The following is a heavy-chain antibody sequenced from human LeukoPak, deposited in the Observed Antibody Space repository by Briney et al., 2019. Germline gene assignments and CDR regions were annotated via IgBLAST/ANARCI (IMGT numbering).Heavy chain of an antibody. CDR3: AKDWHGSGYSHFDY. Sequence: GGSLRLSCAASGFTFNTYSMNWVRQAPGKGLEWISAITGSGGTTYYAESVKGRFTISRDNSKDILYLQMTDLSIEDTAVYYCAKDWHGSGYSHFDYWGQGTLVTVSS. J-gene: IGHJ4*02. CDR1: GFTFNTYS. CDR2: ITGSGGTT. V-gene: IGHV3-23*01. D-gene: IGHD4-23*01.